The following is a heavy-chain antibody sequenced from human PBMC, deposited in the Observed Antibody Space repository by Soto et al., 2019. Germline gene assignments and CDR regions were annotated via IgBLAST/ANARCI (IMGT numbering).Heavy chain of an antibody. CDR2: ISSSSSYT. CDR3: ASAYGSSGYYDY. CDR1: GFTFSDYY. V-gene: IGHV3-11*06. J-gene: IGHJ4*02. D-gene: IGHD3-22*01. Sequence: LRLSCAASGFTFSDYYMSWIRQAPGKGLEWVSYISSSSSYTNYADSVKGRFTISRDNAKNSLYLQMNSLRAEDTAVYYCASAYGSSGYYDYWGQGTLVTVSS.